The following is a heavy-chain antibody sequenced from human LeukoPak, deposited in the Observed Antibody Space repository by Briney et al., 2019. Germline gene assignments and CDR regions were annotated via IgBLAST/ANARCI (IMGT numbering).Heavy chain of an antibody. V-gene: IGHV4-39*01. Sequence: SETLSLTCTVSGGSISSSSYYWGWIRQPPGKGLEWIGSIYCSGSTYYNPSLKSRVTISVDTSKNQFSLKLSSVTAADTAVYYCASGGSWAYYFDYWGQGTLVTVSS. D-gene: IGHD6-13*01. CDR3: ASGGSWAYYFDY. CDR2: IYCSGST. CDR1: GGSISSSSYY. J-gene: IGHJ4*02.